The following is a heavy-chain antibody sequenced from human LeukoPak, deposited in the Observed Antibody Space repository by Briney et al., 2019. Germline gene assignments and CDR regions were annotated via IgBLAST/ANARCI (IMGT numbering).Heavy chain of an antibody. J-gene: IGHJ4*02. V-gene: IGHV3-49*04. CDR1: GFTFSNAW. CDR2: IRSKPYGGTT. D-gene: IGHD3-22*01. Sequence: GGSLRLSCAASGFTFSNAWMSWVRQAPGEGLEWVGFIRSKPYGGTTEYAASVKGRFTISRDDSESIAYLQMNSLKTEDTAVYYCTRGDYYDSSGYYLLFDYWGQGTLVTVSS. CDR3: TRGDYYDSSGYYLLFDY.